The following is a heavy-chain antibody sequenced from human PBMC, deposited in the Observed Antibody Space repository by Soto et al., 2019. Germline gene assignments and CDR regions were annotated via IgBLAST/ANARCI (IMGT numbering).Heavy chain of an antibody. CDR1: GFTFDDYA. CDR2: ISWNSGSI. V-gene: IGHV3-9*01. D-gene: IGHD3-3*01. CDR3: ATGDDVWSGSFYY. J-gene: IGHJ4*02. Sequence: EVQLVESGGGLVQPGRSLRLSCAASGFTFDDYAMHWVRQAPGKGLEWVSGISWNSGSIGYAHSVKGRFTISRDNAKNSLYLQMNSLRAEYTALYYCATGDDVWSGSFYYWGQGTLVTVSS.